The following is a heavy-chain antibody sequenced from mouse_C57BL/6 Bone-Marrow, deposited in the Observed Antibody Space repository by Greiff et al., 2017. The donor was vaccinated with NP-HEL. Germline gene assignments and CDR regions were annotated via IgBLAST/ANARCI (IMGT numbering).Heavy chain of an antibody. CDR3: ARRSNSYYFDY. CDR2: IDPSDSST. J-gene: IGHJ2*01. Sequence: VQLQQPGAELVMPGASVKLSCKASGYTFTSYWMHWVKQRPGQGLEWIGEIDPSDSSTNYNQKLKGKTTLTVDKSSSTAYMQLSSLTSEDSAVYYCARRSNSYYFDYWGQGTTLTVSS. D-gene: IGHD2-5*01. V-gene: IGHV1-69*01. CDR1: GYTFTSYW.